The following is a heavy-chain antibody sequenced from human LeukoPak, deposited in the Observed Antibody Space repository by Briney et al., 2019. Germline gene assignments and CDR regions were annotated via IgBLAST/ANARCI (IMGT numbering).Heavy chain of an antibody. CDR3: AKVAGDRLDH. V-gene: IGHV1-18*01. CDR1: GYPFATYG. Sequence: GASVKVSCKASGYPFATYGFFWVRQAPGHGLEWMGWISANTGKTDYAQNFQGRVTMTTDTSTSTAYMELRSLRPDDTAVYYCAKVAGDRLDHWGQGTLLTVSS. J-gene: IGHJ4*02. CDR2: ISANTGKT. D-gene: IGHD2-21*01.